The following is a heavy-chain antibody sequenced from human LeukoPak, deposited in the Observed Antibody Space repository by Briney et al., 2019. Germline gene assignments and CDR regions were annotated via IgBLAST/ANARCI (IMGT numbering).Heavy chain of an antibody. CDR1: GFTVTTNY. J-gene: IGHJ4*02. CDR2: IYSGGTR. D-gene: IGHD2-2*01. V-gene: IGHV3-53*01. CDR3: ATRVTAGN. Sequence: GGSLRLSCAASGFTVTTNYMSWVRQAPGKGLEWVSVIYSGGTRNYADSVKGRFTISRDNSKNTLFLQMNGLRVEDTAVYYCATRVTAGNWGQGTLVTVSS.